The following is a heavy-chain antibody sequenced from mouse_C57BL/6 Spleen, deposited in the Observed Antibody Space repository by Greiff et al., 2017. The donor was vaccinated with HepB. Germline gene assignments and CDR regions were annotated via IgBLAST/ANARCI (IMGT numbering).Heavy chain of an antibody. CDR3: AREGIYYYEGFAY. Sequence: EVQLQQSGPELVKPGASVKMSCKASGYTFTDYNMHWVKQSHGKSLEWIGYINPNNGGTSYNQKFKGKATLTVNKSSSTAYMELRSLTSEDSAVYYCAREGIYYYEGFAYWGQGTLVTVSA. V-gene: IGHV1-22*01. D-gene: IGHD1-1*01. CDR2: INPNNGGT. J-gene: IGHJ3*01. CDR1: GYTFTDYN.